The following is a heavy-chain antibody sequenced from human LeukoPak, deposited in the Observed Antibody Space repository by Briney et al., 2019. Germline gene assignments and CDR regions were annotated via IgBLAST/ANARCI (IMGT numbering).Heavy chain of an antibody. D-gene: IGHD3-10*01. CDR2: IRKDGSEK. CDR1: GYTFSSYG. J-gene: IGHJ4*02. CDR3: ANLPLVRGVILAVVY. V-gene: IGHV3-30*02. Sequence: GGSLRLSCAASGYTFSSYGMHWVREAPGKGLEWVAHIRKDGSEKYYAHSVKGRFTISRDNSKNTLYLQKNSLRGEDTDVYYCANLPLVRGVILAVVYWGQGSLVTVS.